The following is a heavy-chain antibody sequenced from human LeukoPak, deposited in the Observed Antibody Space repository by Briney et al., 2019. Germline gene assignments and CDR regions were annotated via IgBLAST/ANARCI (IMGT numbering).Heavy chain of an antibody. CDR3: ARASGNYYYYGMDV. CDR2: IYYSGST. Sequence: PSETLSLTCTVSGGSLSSYYWTWIRQPPGKGLEWIGYIYYSGSTKYNPSLKSRVTISVDKSKNQFSLKVSSVTAADTAVYYCARASGNYYYYGMDVWGQGTTVTVSS. J-gene: IGHJ6*02. CDR1: GGSLSSYY. V-gene: IGHV4-59*01. D-gene: IGHD1-14*01.